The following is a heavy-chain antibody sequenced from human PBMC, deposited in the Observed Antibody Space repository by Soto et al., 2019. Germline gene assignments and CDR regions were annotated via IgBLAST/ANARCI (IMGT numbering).Heavy chain of an antibody. CDR3: ARVGYCSGYSCHYMDV. Sequence: QVQLVQSGGEVKAPGASVKVSCKASGYTFTSYGFNWVRQAPGQGLEWVGWISADNVHTNYAQKFQGRVTMTTDTFTSTAYLELRSLRSDDTAVYYCARVGYCSGYSCHYMDVWGRGTTVTVSS. CDR2: ISADNVHT. D-gene: IGHD2-2*01. CDR1: GYTFTSYG. J-gene: IGHJ6*03. V-gene: IGHV1-18*01.